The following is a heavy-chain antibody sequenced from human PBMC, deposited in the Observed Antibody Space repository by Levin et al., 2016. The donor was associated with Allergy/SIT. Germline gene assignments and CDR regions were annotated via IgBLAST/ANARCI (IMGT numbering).Heavy chain of an antibody. V-gene: IGHV1-46*01. Sequence: ASVKVSCKASGYTFTSYYMHWVRQAPGQGLEWMGIINPSGGSTSYAQKFQGRVTMTRDTSTSTVYMELSSLRAEDTAVYYCARVGSFGAMTLTMAFDIWGQGTMVTVSS. CDR3: ARVGSFGAMTLTMAFDI. J-gene: IGHJ3*02. D-gene: IGHD2-2*01. CDR1: GYTFTSYY. CDR2: INPSGGST.